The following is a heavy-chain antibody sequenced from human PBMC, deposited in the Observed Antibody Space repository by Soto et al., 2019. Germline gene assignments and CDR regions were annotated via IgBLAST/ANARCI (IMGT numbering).Heavy chain of an antibody. Sequence: AGGCLRLSCAASGFTFSDYYMTWIRQAPGKGLEWVSYISSGGSSIYYADSVKGRFTISRDNAKNSLYLQMNSLRAEDAAMYYCASLAIGTIIRGAPDFWGQGTLVTVSS. CDR2: ISSGGSSI. D-gene: IGHD3-10*01. V-gene: IGHV3-11*01. J-gene: IGHJ4*02. CDR3: ASLAIGTIIRGAPDF. CDR1: GFTFSDYY.